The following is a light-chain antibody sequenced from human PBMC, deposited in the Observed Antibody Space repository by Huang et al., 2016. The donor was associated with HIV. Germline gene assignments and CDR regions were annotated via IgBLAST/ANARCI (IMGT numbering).Light chain of an antibody. CDR1: QSISSN. Sequence: EIVMTQSPATLSVSPGERATLSCRASQSISSNLAWYQQTPGQNPRLLIYGASTRATGIPARFSGSGSGTEFTLTISSLQSEDFAVYYCQQYNKWPSYTFGQGTKLEIK. CDR3: QQYNKWPSYT. V-gene: IGKV3-15*01. CDR2: GAS. J-gene: IGKJ2*01.